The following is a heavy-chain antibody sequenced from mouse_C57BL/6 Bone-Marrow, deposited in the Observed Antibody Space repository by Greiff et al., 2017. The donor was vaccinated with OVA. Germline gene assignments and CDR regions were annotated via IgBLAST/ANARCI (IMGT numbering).Heavy chain of an antibody. V-gene: IGHV2-2*01. CDR1: GFSLTSYG. Sequence: VQLQQSGPGLVQPSQSLSITCTVSGFSLTSYGVHWVRQSPGKGLEWLGAIWSGGSSDYNAAFISRLSISKDNSKSQVFFKMNSLQDDDTAIYYCARSPYDGYFLWFAYWGQGTLVTVSA. CDR3: ARSPYDGYFLWFAY. CDR2: IWSGGSS. J-gene: IGHJ3*01. D-gene: IGHD2-3*01.